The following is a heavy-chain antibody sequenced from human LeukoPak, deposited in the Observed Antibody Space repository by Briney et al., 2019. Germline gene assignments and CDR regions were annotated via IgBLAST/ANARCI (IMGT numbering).Heavy chain of an antibody. J-gene: IGHJ6*02. D-gene: IGHD1-26*01. CDR3: AREVGATTGYYYGMDV. CDR1: GGTFSSYT. Sequence: SVKVSCKASGGTFSSYTISWVRQAPGQGLEWMGRIIPILGIANYAQKFQGRVTITADKPTSTAYMELSSLRSEDTAVYYCAREVGATTGYYYGMDVWGQGTTVTVSS. CDR2: IIPILGIA. V-gene: IGHV1-69*04.